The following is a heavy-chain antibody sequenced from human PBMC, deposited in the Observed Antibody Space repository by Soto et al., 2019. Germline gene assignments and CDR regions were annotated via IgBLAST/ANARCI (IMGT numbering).Heavy chain of an antibody. J-gene: IGHJ4*02. D-gene: IGHD2-15*01. CDR2: ISYDGSNK. CDR3: ASTRRDGFIFDY. V-gene: IGHV3-30-3*01. Sequence: SCKASGYTFTSYAMHWVRQAPGKGLEWVAVISYDGSNKYYADSVKGRFTISRDNSKNTLYLQMNSLRAEDTAVYYCASTRRDGFIFDYWGQGTLVTVSS. CDR1: GYTFTSYA.